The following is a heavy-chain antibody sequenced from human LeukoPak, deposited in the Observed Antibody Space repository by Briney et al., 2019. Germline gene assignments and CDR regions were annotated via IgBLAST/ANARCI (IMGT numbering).Heavy chain of an antibody. Sequence: GGSLRLSCAASGFTFSSYAMGWVRQAPGKGLEWVSAISGSAISTYYADSVKGRFTISRDNSKNTLYLQMNSLRAEDTAVYSCATDGGLSGVADRGFDYWGQGTLVTVSS. CDR2: ISGSAIST. V-gene: IGHV3-23*01. J-gene: IGHJ4*02. D-gene: IGHD3-3*01. CDR3: ATDGGLSGVADRGFDY. CDR1: GFTFSSYA.